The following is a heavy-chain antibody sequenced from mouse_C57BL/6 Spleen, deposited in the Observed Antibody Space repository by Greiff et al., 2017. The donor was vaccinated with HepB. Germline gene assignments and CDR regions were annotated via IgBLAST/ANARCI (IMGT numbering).Heavy chain of an antibody. Sequence: QVQLQQPGTELVRPGTSVKVSCKASGYAFTNYLIEWVKQRPGQGLEWIGVINPGSGGTNYNEKFKGKATLTADKSSSTAYMQLSSLTSEDSAVYFCARSGYYGSSFWFAYWGQGTLVTVSA. CDR2: INPGSGGT. D-gene: IGHD1-1*01. V-gene: IGHV1-54*01. J-gene: IGHJ3*01. CDR1: GYAFTNYL. CDR3: ARSGYYGSSFWFAY.